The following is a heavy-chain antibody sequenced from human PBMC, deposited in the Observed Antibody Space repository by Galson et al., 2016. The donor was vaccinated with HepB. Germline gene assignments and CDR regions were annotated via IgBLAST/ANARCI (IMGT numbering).Heavy chain of an antibody. Sequence: QSGAEVKKPGESLKISCKGSGYSFTNFWIGWVRQMPGKGLEWMGIIYPGDSDAKYSPSFQGQVTISADQSVSTAYLQWSSLKASDTAIYYRASSPQYCSGTICYGNWFDPWGQGTLVTVSS. D-gene: IGHD2-2*01. V-gene: IGHV5-51*01. J-gene: IGHJ5*02. CDR1: GYSFTNFW. CDR2: IYPGDSDA. CDR3: ASSPQYCSGTICYGNWFDP.